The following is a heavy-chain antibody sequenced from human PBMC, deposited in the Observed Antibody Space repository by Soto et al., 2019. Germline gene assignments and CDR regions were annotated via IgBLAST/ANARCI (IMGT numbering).Heavy chain of an antibody. J-gene: IGHJ4*02. CDR1: GFIFSRYW. CDR2: IKQAGSEQ. V-gene: IGHV3-7*01. CDR3: ARDGVDPGLYLDT. Sequence: GGPLRLSCAASGFIFSRYWMCWVRQAPGKGLEWVANIKQAGSEQDYVDSVNGRFIISRDNAENSLYIQMNSLRAEDTTIYYWARDGVDPGLYLDTWGKGTLVTVSS. D-gene: IGHD2-15*01.